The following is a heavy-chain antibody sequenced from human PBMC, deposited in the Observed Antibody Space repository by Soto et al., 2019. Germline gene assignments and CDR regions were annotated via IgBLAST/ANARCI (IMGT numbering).Heavy chain of an antibody. CDR2: INPATGAA. J-gene: IGHJ3*02. D-gene: IGHD3-3*01. CDR3: ARGGGVGVAGSAAFDM. Sequence: QLHLVHSGAVVKKPGASVTVSCSASGYPVTAYYMHWVRQAPGRGLEWMGGINPATGAAKYTQTFQGRVTMTRDTSTSTVFMDLSGLTSGDPAVFYWARGGGVGVAGSAAFDMWGQGTLVTVSS. V-gene: IGHV1-2*02. CDR1: GYPVTAYY.